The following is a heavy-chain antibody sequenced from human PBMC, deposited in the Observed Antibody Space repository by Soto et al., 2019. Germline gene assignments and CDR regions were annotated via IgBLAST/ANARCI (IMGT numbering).Heavy chain of an antibody. J-gene: IGHJ6*02. CDR2: IYYSGST. V-gene: IGHV4-59*01. CDR3: ARIALGGVVPRPNYYGMDV. D-gene: IGHD3-16*01. Sequence: SETLSLTCTVSGGSISSYYWSWIRQPPGKGLEWIGYIYYSGSTNYNPSLKSRVTISVDTSKNQFSLKLSSVTAADTAVYYCARIALGGVVPRPNYYGMDVWGQGTTVTVSS. CDR1: GGSISSYY.